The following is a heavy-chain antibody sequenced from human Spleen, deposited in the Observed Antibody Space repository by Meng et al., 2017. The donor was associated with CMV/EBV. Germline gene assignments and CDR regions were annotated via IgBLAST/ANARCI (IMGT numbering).Heavy chain of an antibody. D-gene: IGHD2-2*01. CDR3: ARLYCSSTSCLVWDV. V-gene: IGHV3-66*02. CDR2: IYTGGST. CDR1: GFSVSNNY. Sequence: GGSLRLSCAASGFSVSNNYMSWVRQAPGKGLEWVSVIYTGGSTYYADSVKGRFTISRDNSKNTLYLQINSLRAEDTAVYYCARLYCSSTSCLVWDVWGQGTSVTVSS. J-gene: IGHJ6*02.